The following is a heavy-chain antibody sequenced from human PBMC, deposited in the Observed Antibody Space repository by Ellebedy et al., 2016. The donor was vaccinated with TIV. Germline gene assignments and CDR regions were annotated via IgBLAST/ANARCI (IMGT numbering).Heavy chain of an antibody. D-gene: IGHD6-13*01. Sequence: GESLKISCAASGFTFSDYYMSGIRQAPGKGLEWGSYISSSGSTIYYADSVKGRFTISRDNAKNSLYLQMNSLRAEDTAVYYCAREEGRSSSWYVNYYYYGMDVWGQGTTVTVSS. V-gene: IGHV3-11*04. CDR2: ISSSGSTI. J-gene: IGHJ6*02. CDR3: AREEGRSSSWYVNYYYYGMDV. CDR1: GFTFSDYY.